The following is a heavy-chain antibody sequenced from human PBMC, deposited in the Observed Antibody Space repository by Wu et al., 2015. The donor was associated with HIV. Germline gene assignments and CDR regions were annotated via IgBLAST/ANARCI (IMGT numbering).Heavy chain of an antibody. CDR3: ARDGGRGYNYASLDY. CDR1: GGTFSSYA. CDR2: IIPIFGTA. J-gene: IGHJ4*02. D-gene: IGHD5-24*01. Sequence: QVQLVQSGAEVKKPGSSVKVSCKASGGTFSSYAISWVRQAPGQGLEWMGGIIPIFGTANYAQKFQGRVTMTSDTSTSTVYMKLSGLRSEDTAIYYCARDGGRGYNYASLDYWGQGTLVTVSS. V-gene: IGHV1-69*05.